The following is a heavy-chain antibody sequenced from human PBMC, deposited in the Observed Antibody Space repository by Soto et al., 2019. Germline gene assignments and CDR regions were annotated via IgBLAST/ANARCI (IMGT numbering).Heavy chain of an antibody. D-gene: IGHD2-15*01. J-gene: IGHJ4*02. CDR1: GYSFTSYG. CDR3: ARERSGYFDY. Sequence: ASVKVSCKASGYSFTSYGISWVRQAPGQGLEWMGWISAYNGNKKYAQKFQGRVTMTRNTSISTAYMELSSLRSEDTAVYYCARERSGYFDYWGQGTLVTVSS. V-gene: IGHV1-18*01. CDR2: ISAYNGNK.